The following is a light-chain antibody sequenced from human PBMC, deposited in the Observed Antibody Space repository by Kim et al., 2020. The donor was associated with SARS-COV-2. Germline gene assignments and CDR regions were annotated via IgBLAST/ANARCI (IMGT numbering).Light chain of an antibody. CDR1: KLGTKY. Sequence: SVSPGQTASITCSGDKLGTKYASWFQQRPGQSPILVIYQDTKRPSGIPDRFSGSNSGNTATLTISGTQALDEADYYCQTWDNRTAVFGGGTQLTVL. CDR2: QDT. V-gene: IGLV3-1*01. J-gene: IGLJ3*02. CDR3: QTWDNRTAV.